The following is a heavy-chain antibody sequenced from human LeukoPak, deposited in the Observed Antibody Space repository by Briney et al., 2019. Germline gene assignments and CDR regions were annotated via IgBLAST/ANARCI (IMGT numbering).Heavy chain of an antibody. V-gene: IGHV1-69*04. Sequence: ASVKVSCKASGGTFSSYAISWVRQAPGQGLEWMGRIIPILDIANYAQKFQGRVTITADKSTSTAYMELSSLRSEDTAVYYCARAPSYYYYDSSGYYPDDYWGQGTLVTVSS. D-gene: IGHD3-22*01. J-gene: IGHJ4*02. CDR3: ARAPSYYYYDSSGYYPDDY. CDR2: IIPILDIA. CDR1: GGTFSSYA.